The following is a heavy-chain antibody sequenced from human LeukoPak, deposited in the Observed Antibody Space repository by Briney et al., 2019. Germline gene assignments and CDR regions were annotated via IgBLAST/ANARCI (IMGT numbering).Heavy chain of an antibody. D-gene: IGHD3-16*01. Sequence: SETLSLTCTVSGGSISSSSYYWGWIRQPPGKGLEWIGSIYYSGSTYYNPSLKSRVTISVDTSKNQFSLKLSSVTAADTAVYYCARTGLGELYTLDYWGQGTLVTVSS. CDR2: IYYSGST. V-gene: IGHV4-39*07. J-gene: IGHJ4*02. CDR1: GGSISSSSYY. CDR3: ARTGLGELYTLDY.